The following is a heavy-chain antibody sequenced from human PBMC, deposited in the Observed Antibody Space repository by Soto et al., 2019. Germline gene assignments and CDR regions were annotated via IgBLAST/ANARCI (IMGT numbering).Heavy chain of an antibody. Sequence: GASVKVSCKASGYTFTSYGISWVRQAPGQGLEWMGWISAYNGNTNYAQKLQGRVTMTTDTSTSTAYMELSSLRSEDTAIYYCARGGSSPVFCYYYGLDVWGQGTTVTVSS. J-gene: IGHJ6*02. CDR1: GYTFTSYG. CDR3: ARGGSSPVFCYYYGLDV. CDR2: ISAYNGNT. V-gene: IGHV1-18*01. D-gene: IGHD6-13*01.